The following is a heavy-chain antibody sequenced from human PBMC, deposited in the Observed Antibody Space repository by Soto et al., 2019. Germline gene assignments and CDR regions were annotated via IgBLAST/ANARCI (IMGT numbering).Heavy chain of an antibody. J-gene: IGHJ6*02. CDR1: GFTFRSYA. CDR2: ASYDGSDQ. CDR3: AKDLRDFWSGWPQHYYYGIDV. V-gene: IGHV3-30*18. D-gene: IGHD3-3*01. Sequence: PGGSLRLSCAAAGFTFRSYAMHWVGQAPSKGLDWRAVASYDGSDQNYEDSVKGRFTVSRDNTKNTLYLQMNGLRAEDTAVYFCAKDLRDFWSGWPQHYYYGIDVWGQGTTVTVSS.